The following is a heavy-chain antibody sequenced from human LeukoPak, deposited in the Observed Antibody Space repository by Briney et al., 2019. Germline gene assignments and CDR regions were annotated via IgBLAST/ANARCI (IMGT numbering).Heavy chain of an antibody. V-gene: IGHV4-59*08. J-gene: IGHJ3*01. Sequence: PSETLSLTCTVSGDSISSDYWNWIRQPPGKGLEWIGYIYYSGSTNYNPSLKSRVTISLDTSKDQFSLKLSSVTAADTAVYYCARHDGSSWYYAFDVWGQGTMVTVSS. CDR1: GDSISSDY. CDR3: ARHDGSSWYYAFDV. CDR2: IYYSGST. D-gene: IGHD6-13*01.